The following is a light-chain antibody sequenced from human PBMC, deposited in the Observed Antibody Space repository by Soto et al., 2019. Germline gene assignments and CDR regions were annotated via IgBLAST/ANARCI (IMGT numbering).Light chain of an antibody. CDR1: SSDVGGYNY. CDR2: DVT. CDR3: CSHAGSYTYV. Sequence: SQPGSVSGSPWQSHTFYCTGTSSDVGGYNYVSWYQQHPGKVPKLMIYDVTKRPSGVPDRFSGSKSGNTASLTISGLQSEDEADYYCCSHAGSYTYVFGTGTKVTVL. V-gene: IGLV2-11*01. J-gene: IGLJ1*01.